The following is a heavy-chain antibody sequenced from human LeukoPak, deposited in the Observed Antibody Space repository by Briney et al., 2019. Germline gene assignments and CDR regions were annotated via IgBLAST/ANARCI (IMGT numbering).Heavy chain of an antibody. V-gene: IGHV4-59*08. J-gene: IGHJ4*02. CDR2: IYYSGNA. CDR1: GDSMSHYY. Sequence: PSETLSLTCSVSGDSMSHYYWSWIRQPPGKGLEWIGYIYYSGNANYNPSLKSRVSISVDTSKNQSSLKLTSVTAADTAVYYCARRTTVVSGEDYWGQGTLVIVSS. D-gene: IGHD4-23*01. CDR3: ARRTTVVSGEDY.